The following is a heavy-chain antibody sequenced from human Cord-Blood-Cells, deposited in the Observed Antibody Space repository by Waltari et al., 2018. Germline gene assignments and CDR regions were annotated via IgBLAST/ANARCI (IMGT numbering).Heavy chain of an antibody. V-gene: IGHV3-30*18. D-gene: IGHD7-27*01. CDR1: GFTFSSYG. J-gene: IGHJ3*02. CDR2: ISYDGSNK. Sequence: QVQLVESGGGVVQPGRSLRLSCAASGFTFSSYGMHWVRQAPGKGLEWVAVISYDGSNKYYADSVKDRFTISRDNSKNTLYLQMNSLRAEDTAVYYCAKGGRANWDAFDIWGQGTMVTVSS. CDR3: AKGGRANWDAFDI.